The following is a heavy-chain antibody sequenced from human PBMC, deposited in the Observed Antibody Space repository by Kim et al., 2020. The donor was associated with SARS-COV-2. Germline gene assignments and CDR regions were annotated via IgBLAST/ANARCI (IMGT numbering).Heavy chain of an antibody. J-gene: IGHJ4*02. CDR2: TKK. CDR3: AREDGTFDY. V-gene: IGHV3-7*01. Sequence: TKKIYADSVKGRFTITRDNAQNSLYLQLNSLTVEDTAIYYCAREDGTFDYWGQGILVTVSS.